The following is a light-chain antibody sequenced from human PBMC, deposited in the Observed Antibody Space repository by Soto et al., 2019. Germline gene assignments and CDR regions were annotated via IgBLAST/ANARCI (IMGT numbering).Light chain of an antibody. V-gene: IGKV3-15*01. Sequence: EIVLTQSPGTLSLSPGERATLSCRASQRINTSYLAWYQQKPGQAPRLLISGASTRATGIPARFSGSGSGTDFALTISSLQSEDFAIYYCQQYNNWPPVTFGGGTKVDIK. CDR2: GAS. CDR3: QQYNNWPPVT. J-gene: IGKJ4*01. CDR1: QRINTSY.